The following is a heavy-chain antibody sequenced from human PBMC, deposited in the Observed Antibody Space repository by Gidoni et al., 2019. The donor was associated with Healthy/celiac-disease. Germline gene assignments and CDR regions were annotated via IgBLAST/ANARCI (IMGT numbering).Heavy chain of an antibody. J-gene: IGHJ3*02. D-gene: IGHD3-9*01. Sequence: EVQLVESGAGLVQPGGPLRLPCAASGFTFSSHWMSWVRQAPGKGLEWVANIKQDGSEKYYVDSVKDRFTISRDDAKNSLYLQMNSLRAEDTAVYYCARDYDILTGYHTPDDAFDIWGQGTMVTVSS. CDR3: ARDYDILTGYHTPDDAFDI. CDR1: GFTFSSHW. V-gene: IGHV3-7*01. CDR2: IKQDGSEK.